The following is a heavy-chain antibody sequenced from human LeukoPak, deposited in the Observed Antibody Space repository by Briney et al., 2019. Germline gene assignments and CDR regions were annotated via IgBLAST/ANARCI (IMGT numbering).Heavy chain of an antibody. Sequence: GRSLRLSCEVSGFPFSDAWMNWVRQVPGRGLEWVGLIKSKTNGGTTDYTTPVKGRFTISRDDSKNTLYLQMNSLKIEDTAVYYCVRELSGSFDYWGQGTLVTVSS. CDR1: GFPFSDAW. CDR2: IKSKTNGGTT. V-gene: IGHV3-15*07. D-gene: IGHD3-10*01. J-gene: IGHJ4*02. CDR3: VRELSGSFDY.